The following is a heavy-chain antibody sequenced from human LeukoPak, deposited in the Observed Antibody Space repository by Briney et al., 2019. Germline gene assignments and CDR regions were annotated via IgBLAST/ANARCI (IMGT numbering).Heavy chain of an antibody. Sequence: GGSLRLSCAASGFTFKNYAMSWVRQAPGKGLQWVSVISTSVDTTDYAESVKGRFTISRDNSKNTLYLQMNSLRAEDTAVYYCARDRPASSPRQGRFDYWGQRTLVTVSS. V-gene: IGHV3-23*01. CDR3: ARDRPASSPRQGRFDY. D-gene: IGHD6-6*01. J-gene: IGHJ4*02. CDR2: ISTSVDTT. CDR1: GFTFKNYA.